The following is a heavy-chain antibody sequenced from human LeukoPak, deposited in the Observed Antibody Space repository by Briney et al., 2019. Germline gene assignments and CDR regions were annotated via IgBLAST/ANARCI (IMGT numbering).Heavy chain of an antibody. V-gene: IGHV1-46*01. J-gene: IGHJ3*02. CDR1: GYTFTSYY. D-gene: IGHD3-3*01. Sequence: ASVKVSCKASGYTFTSYYMHWVRQAPGQGLEWMGIINPSGGSTSYAQKFQGRVTMTRDTSTSTVYMELSSLRSEDTAVYYCARDQSLVGGYYTEDALDIWGQGTMVTVSS. CDR2: INPSGGST. CDR3: ARDQSLVGGYYTEDALDI.